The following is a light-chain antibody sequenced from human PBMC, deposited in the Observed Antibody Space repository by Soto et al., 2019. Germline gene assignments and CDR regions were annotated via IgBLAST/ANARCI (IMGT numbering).Light chain of an antibody. Sequence: EIVLTQSPGTLSLSPGERATLSCRASQTLSSSYLAWYQQKPGQAPRLLIYGASSRATGIPDRFSGSGSGRDFTLTITTLEPEDFAVYYCHQSGNSPPWTFGQGTKVEIK. V-gene: IGKV3-20*01. CDR1: QTLSSSY. J-gene: IGKJ1*01. CDR2: GAS. CDR3: HQSGNSPPWT.